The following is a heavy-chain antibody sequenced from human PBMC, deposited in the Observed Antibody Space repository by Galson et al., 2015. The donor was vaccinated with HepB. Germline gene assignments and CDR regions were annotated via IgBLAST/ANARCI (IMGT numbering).Heavy chain of an antibody. J-gene: IGHJ6*03. D-gene: IGHD2-2*01. CDR2: INPNSGGT. CDR3: ARGPAVPAAPPYYYYYYMDV. Sequence: SVKVSCKASGYTFTGYYMHWVRQAPGQGLEWMGRINPNSGGTNYAQKFQGRVTMTRDTSISTAYMELSRLRSDDTAVYYCARGPAVPAAPPYYYYYYMDVWGKGTTVTVSS. V-gene: IGHV1-2*06. CDR1: GYTFTGYY.